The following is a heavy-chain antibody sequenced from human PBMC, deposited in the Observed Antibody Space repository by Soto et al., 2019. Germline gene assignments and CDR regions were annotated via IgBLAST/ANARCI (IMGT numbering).Heavy chain of an antibody. D-gene: IGHD5-12*01. J-gene: IGHJ4*02. V-gene: IGHV1-69*02. CDR3: ATTSGYDYGSFDY. Sequence: QVQLVQSGAEVKKPGSSVKVSCKASGGTFSSYTISWVRQAPGQGLEWMGRIIPILGIANYAQKFQGRVTXTXDXXTSTAYMELSSLRSEDTAVYYCATTSGYDYGSFDYWGQGTLVTVSS. CDR1: GGTFSSYT. CDR2: IIPILGIA.